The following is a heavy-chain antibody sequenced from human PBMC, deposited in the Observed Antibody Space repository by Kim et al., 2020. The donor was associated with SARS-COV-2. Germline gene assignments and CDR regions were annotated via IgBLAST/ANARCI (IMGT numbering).Heavy chain of an antibody. CDR1: GYSFTGYH. V-gene: IGHV1-2*06. CDR3: ARASITGTNYKRHYFDY. J-gene: IGHJ4*02. D-gene: IGHD1-20*01. CDR2: INPNSGGT. Sequence: ASVKVSCKAASGYSFTGYHIHWVRQAPGQGLEWMGRINPNSGGTNYAQRFQGRVTMTRDTSISTAYMELSRLRSDDTAVYYCARASITGTNYKRHYFDYWGQGTLVTVSS.